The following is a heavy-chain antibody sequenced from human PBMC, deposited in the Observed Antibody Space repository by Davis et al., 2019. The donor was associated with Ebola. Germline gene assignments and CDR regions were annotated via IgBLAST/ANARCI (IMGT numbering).Heavy chain of an antibody. J-gene: IGHJ6*02. Sequence: GGSLRLSCAASGFTVSSNYMSWVRQAPGKGLEWVAVISYDGSNKYYADSVKGRFTISRDNSKNTLYLQMNSLRAEDTAVYYCAKVSCEYQLLYCYYGMDVWGQGTTVTVSS. CDR1: GFTVSSNY. D-gene: IGHD2-2*01. CDR3: AKVSCEYQLLYCYYGMDV. V-gene: IGHV3-30*18. CDR2: ISYDGSNK.